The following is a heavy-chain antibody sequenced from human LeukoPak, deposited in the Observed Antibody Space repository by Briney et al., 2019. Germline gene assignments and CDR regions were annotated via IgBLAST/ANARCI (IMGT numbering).Heavy chain of an antibody. CDR3: ATDIVVVPAAHDY. V-gene: IGHV3-15*01. D-gene: IGHD2-2*01. Sequence: GGSLRLSCAASGFIFSNAWMSWVRQAPGKGLEWVGRIKSKTDGGTTDYAAPVKGRFTISRDVSKNTLYLQMNSLKTDDTAVYYCATDIVVVPAAHDYWGQGTLVTVPS. CDR2: IKSKTDGGTT. CDR1: GFIFSNAW. J-gene: IGHJ4*02.